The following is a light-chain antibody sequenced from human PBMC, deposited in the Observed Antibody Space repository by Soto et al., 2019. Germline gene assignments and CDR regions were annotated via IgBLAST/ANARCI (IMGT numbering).Light chain of an antibody. CDR2: GAS. CDR3: QQYAGSPST. CDR1: QTVTSNY. Sequence: EIVLTQSPGTLSLSPGERATLSCRASQTVTSNYLAWYQRKPGQAPRLLIYGASSRATDIQYRFSGSGSGTDFTLTITRLEPEDFAVYFCQQYAGSPSTFGQGTKVEIK. V-gene: IGKV3-20*01. J-gene: IGKJ1*01.